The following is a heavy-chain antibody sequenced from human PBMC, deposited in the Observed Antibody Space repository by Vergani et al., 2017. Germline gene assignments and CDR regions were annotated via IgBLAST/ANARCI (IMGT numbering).Heavy chain of an antibody. D-gene: IGHD6-13*01. CDR1: GFTFSSYG. CDR3: AKRPHSSWYFDDAFDI. Sequence: QVQLVESGGGVVQPGRSLRLSCAASGFTFSSYGMHWVRQAPGKGLEWVAVIWYDGSNKYYADSVKGRFTISRDNSKNTLYLQMNSLRAEDTAIYHCAKRPHSSWYFDDAFDIWGQGTMVTVSS. J-gene: IGHJ3*02. V-gene: IGHV3-33*06. CDR2: IWYDGSNK.